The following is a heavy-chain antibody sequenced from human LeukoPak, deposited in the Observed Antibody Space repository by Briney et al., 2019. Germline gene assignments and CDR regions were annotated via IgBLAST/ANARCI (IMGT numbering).Heavy chain of an antibody. CDR3: ARDIGTWPNSLFDY. Sequence: QTGGSLRLSCAASGFIFSNYGFHWVRQAPGKGLEWVALIWSDGSKKYYTDSVKGRFTIPRDDSKNTLFLQMNSLRAEDMAVYYCARDIGTWPNSLFDYWGQGNLVTVSS. J-gene: IGHJ4*02. CDR1: GFIFSNYG. V-gene: IGHV3-33*01. CDR2: IWSDGSKK. D-gene: IGHD4-23*01.